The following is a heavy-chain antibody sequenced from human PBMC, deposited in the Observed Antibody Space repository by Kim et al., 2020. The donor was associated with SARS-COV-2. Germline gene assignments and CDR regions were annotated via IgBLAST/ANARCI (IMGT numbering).Heavy chain of an antibody. CDR3: ARAVTKSFHY. CDR2: ISGTSSLI. CDR1: GFTFSSYA. V-gene: IGHV3-48*02. Sequence: GGSLRLSCAASGFTFSSYAMNWVRQAPGKGLEWLSYISGTSSLIYYADSVRGRFTISRDNAKNSLFLQMNSLRDEDTAVYYCARAVTKSFHYWGQGTLVTVSS. D-gene: IGHD2-21*02. J-gene: IGHJ4*02.